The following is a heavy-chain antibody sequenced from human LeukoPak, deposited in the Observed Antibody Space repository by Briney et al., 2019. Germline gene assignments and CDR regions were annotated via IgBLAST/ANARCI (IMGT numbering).Heavy chain of an antibody. CDR2: IGTASDT. J-gene: IGHJ6*03. CDR3: ARGPPRGKYYYMDV. Sequence: GGSLRLSCAASGFTFSSFDMHWVRQPTGQGLEWVSTIGTASDTYYPGSVAGRFTLSRDNAKNSLYLQMNSLTAGDTAVYYCARGPPRGKYYYMDVCGKGTTVTVSS. V-gene: IGHV3-13*01. CDR1: GFTFSSFD. D-gene: IGHD1-1*01.